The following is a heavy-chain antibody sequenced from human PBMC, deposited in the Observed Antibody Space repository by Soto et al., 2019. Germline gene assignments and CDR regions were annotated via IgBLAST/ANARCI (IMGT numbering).Heavy chain of an antibody. Sequence: GASVKVSCKASGYTFTGYYTHWVRQAPGQGLEWMGWINPNSGGTNYAQKFQGWVTMTRDTSISTAYMELIRLRSDDTAVYYCARDRDFWSGYGFDYWGQGTLVTVSS. J-gene: IGHJ4*02. D-gene: IGHD3-3*01. CDR3: ARDRDFWSGYGFDY. V-gene: IGHV1-2*04. CDR1: GYTFTGYY. CDR2: INPNSGGT.